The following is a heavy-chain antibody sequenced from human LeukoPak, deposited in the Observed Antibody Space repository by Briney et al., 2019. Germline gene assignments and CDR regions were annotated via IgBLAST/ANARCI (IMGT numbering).Heavy chain of an antibody. Sequence: GGSLRLSCAASGFTFSTYWMTWVRQAPGKGLEWVANINQDGSEKSYVDSVEGRFTISRDNAKKSLYLHVNSLRAEDTAVYYCARDIYGGHDYWGQGTLLTVSS. J-gene: IGHJ4*02. CDR3: ARDIYGGHDY. V-gene: IGHV3-7*04. D-gene: IGHD2-21*01. CDR2: INQDGSEK. CDR1: GFTFSTYW.